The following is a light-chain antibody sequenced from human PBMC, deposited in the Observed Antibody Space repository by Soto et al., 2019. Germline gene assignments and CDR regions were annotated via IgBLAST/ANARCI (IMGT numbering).Light chain of an antibody. Sequence: ESVLTQSPGPLSLSPGERATLSCRASQSVSSYLAWYQQKPGQAPRLLIYDASNRATGIPARFSGSGSGTDFTLTISSLEPEDFALYYCQQRSNWPPTFGGGTKVDIK. J-gene: IGKJ4*01. V-gene: IGKV3-11*01. CDR1: QSVSSY. CDR3: QQRSNWPPT. CDR2: DAS.